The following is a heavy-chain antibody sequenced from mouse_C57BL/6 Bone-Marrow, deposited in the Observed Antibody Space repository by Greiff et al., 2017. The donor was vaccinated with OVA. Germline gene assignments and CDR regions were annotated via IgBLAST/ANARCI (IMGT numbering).Heavy chain of an antibody. D-gene: IGHD1-1*01. CDR2: ISSGSSTI. J-gene: IGHJ4*01. Sequence: EVKLVESGGGLVKPGGSLKLSCAASGFTFSDYGMHWVRQAPEKGLEWVAYISSGSSTIYYADTVKGRFTISRDNAKNTLFLQMTSLRSADTAMYYCARNPYYYGSMDYWGQGTSVTVSS. V-gene: IGHV5-17*01. CDR3: ARNPYYYGSMDY. CDR1: GFTFSDYG.